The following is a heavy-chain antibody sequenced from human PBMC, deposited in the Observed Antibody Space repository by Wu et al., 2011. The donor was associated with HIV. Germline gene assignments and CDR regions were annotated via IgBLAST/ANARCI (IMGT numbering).Heavy chain of an antibody. CDR3: ATGPLKDRVPFDY. J-gene: IGHJ4*02. Sequence: QVQLVQSGAEVRSLGPSVKVSCKASGYIFTSYGINWVRQAPGQGLEWMGWISAYNGDTDYAQKFQGRVTMTTDTSTSTTYMELRSLRSDDTAVYYCATGPLKDRVPFDYWGQGTLVTVSS. CDR2: ISAYNGDT. CDR1: GYIFTSYG. V-gene: IGHV1-18*01. D-gene: IGHD2-15*01.